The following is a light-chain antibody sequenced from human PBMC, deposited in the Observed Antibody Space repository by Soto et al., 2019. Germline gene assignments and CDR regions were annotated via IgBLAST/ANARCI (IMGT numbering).Light chain of an antibody. CDR3: QQYTNWPPIT. CDR1: QSVSDS. V-gene: IGKV3-15*01. Sequence: EIVMTQSPATLSVSPGERATLSCRASQSVSDSLAWYQQKPGQTTRLLIFDISTRATGIPARFSGSGSGTEFTLTISSVQSEDFAVYYGQQYTNWPPITFGQGTRLEIK. CDR2: DIS. J-gene: IGKJ5*01.